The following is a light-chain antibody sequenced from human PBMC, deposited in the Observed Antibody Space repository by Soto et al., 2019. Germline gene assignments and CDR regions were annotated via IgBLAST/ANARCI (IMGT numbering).Light chain of an antibody. Sequence: EIVLAQSPATLSLSPGERATLSCRASQSVSSYLAWYQQKPGQAPRLLIYDASNRATGIPARFSGSGSGTDFTLTISSLEAEDFAVYYCQQRNNFITFGQGTRLEIK. V-gene: IGKV3-11*01. CDR3: QQRNNFIT. CDR1: QSVSSY. CDR2: DAS. J-gene: IGKJ5*01.